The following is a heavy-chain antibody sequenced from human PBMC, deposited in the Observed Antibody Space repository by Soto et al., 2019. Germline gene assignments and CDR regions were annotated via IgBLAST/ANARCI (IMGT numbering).Heavy chain of an antibody. CDR3: ARDHPSRFLEWFLAGGAFDI. CDR1: GYTFTSYG. D-gene: IGHD3-3*01. Sequence: ASVKVSCKASGYTFTSYGISWVRQAPGQGLEWMGWISAYNGNTNYAQKLQGRVTMTTDTSTSTAYMELRSLRSDDTAVYYCARDHPSRFLEWFLAGGAFDIWGQGTMVTVSS. J-gene: IGHJ3*02. CDR2: ISAYNGNT. V-gene: IGHV1-18*04.